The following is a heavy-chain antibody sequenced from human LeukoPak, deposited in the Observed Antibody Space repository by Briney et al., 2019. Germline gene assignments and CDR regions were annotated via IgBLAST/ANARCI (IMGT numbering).Heavy chain of an antibody. CDR2: IYYSGST. J-gene: IGHJ4*02. V-gene: IGHV4-59*01. D-gene: IGHD2-15*01. Sequence: SETLSLTCTVSDGSISSYYWSWIRQPPGKGLEWIGYIYYSGSTNYNPSLKSRVTISVDTSKNQFSLKLSSVTAADTAVYYCARAYCSGGSCYDYWGQGTLVTVSS. CDR3: ARAYCSGGSCYDY. CDR1: DGSISSYY.